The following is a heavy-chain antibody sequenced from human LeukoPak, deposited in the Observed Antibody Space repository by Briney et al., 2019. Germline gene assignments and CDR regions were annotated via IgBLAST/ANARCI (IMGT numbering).Heavy chain of an antibody. CDR1: GGSISSYY. J-gene: IGHJ6*03. Sequence: PSETLSLTCTVSGGSISSYYWSWIRQPPGKGLEWIGEINHSGSTNYNPSLKSRVTISVDTSKNQFSLKLSSVTAADTAVYYCARVWRQWLRFSYYMDVWGKGTTVTVSS. V-gene: IGHV4-34*01. D-gene: IGHD5-12*01. CDR3: ARVWRQWLRFSYYMDV. CDR2: INHSGST.